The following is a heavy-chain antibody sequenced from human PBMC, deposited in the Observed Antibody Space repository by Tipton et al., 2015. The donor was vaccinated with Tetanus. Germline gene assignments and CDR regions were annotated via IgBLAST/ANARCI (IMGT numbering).Heavy chain of an antibody. Sequence: SLRLSCAVSGFTVSSNYIGWVRQAPGKGLEWVSIIYAAGSTYYADSVKGRFTISRDNSKNTLYLQMNSLRAEDTAVYYCAKGPGEFAARQVGYFDSWGQGTLVTVSS. CDR2: IYAAGST. J-gene: IGHJ4*02. CDR3: AKGPGEFAARQVGYFDS. CDR1: GFTVSSNY. D-gene: IGHD6-6*01. V-gene: IGHV3-66*02.